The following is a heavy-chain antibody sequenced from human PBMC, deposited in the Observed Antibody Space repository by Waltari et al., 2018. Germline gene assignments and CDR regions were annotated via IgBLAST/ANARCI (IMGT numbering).Heavy chain of an antibody. CDR2: IYYSGGT. CDR1: GGSISSSSYY. J-gene: IGHJ4*02. D-gene: IGHD5-12*01. Sequence: QLQLQESGPGLVKPSETLSLTCTVSGGSISSSSYYWGWIRQPPGKGLEWIGSIYYSGGTYYNPSLKSRVTISVDTSKNQFSLKLSSVTAADTAVYYCARQNLRGYSGYDFGYWGQGTLVTVSS. V-gene: IGHV4-39*01. CDR3: ARQNLRGYSGYDFGY.